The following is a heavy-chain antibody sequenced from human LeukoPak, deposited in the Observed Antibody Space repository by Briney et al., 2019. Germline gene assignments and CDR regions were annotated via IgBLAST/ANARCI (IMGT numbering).Heavy chain of an antibody. CDR2: MYYSGST. Sequence: SETLSLTCTVSGGSTSSSSYYWGWIRQPPGKGPEWIGTMYYSGSTYYNPSLKSRVTISVDTSKNQFSLKVSSVTAADTAVYYCARLPSSGWLRYYFDYWGQGTLVTVSS. V-gene: IGHV4-39*01. CDR1: GGSTSSSSYY. D-gene: IGHD6-19*01. J-gene: IGHJ4*02. CDR3: ARLPSSGWLRYYFDY.